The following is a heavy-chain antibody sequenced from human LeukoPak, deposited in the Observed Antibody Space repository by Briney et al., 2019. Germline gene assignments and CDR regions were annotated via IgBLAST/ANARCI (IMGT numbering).Heavy chain of an antibody. Sequence: GGSLRLSCAASGFTLSSYWMSWVRQAPGKGLEWVANIKQDGSEMYYMDSVKGRFTISRDNAQNSLYLQMNSLRAEDTAVYYCARGSWFDPWGQGTLVTVSS. V-gene: IGHV3-7*01. CDR3: ARGSWFDP. J-gene: IGHJ5*02. CDR1: GFTLSSYW. CDR2: IKQDGSEM.